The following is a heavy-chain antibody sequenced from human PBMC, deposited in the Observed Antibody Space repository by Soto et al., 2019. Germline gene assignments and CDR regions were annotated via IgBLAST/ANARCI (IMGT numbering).Heavy chain of an antibody. D-gene: IGHD2-2*01. CDR2: IIPIFGTA. CDR1: GGTFSSYA. V-gene: IGHV1-69*13. CDR3: ARKDVVVPAAMIASGDYYYYGMDV. J-gene: IGHJ6*02. Sequence: GASVKVSCKASGGTFSSYAISWVRQAPGQGLEWMGGIIPIFGTANYAQKFQGRVTITADESTSTAYMELSSLRSEDTAVYYCARKDVVVPAAMIASGDYYYYGMDVWGQGTTVTVSS.